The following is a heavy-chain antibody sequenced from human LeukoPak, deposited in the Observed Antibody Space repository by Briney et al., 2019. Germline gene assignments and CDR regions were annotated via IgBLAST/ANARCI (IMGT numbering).Heavy chain of an antibody. Sequence: SGTLSLTCAVSGGSISSDKWWSWVRQSPGKGLEWIGEIFSSGRTNYNPSLKSRVTISVDKSKNQFSLKLSSVTAADTAVYYCARGRGYDYVWGSYRFDYWGQGTLVTVSS. CDR3: ARGRGYDYVWGSYRFDY. CDR1: GGSISSDKW. V-gene: IGHV4-4*02. J-gene: IGHJ4*02. D-gene: IGHD3-16*02. CDR2: IFSSGRT.